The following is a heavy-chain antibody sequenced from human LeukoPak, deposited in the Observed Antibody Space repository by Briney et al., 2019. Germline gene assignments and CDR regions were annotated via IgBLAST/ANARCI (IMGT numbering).Heavy chain of an antibody. CDR1: GGSFSGYY. Sequence: SETLSLTCAVYGGSFSGYYWSWIRQPPGKGLEWIGYIYYSGSTNYNPSLKSRVTISVDTSKNQFSLKLSSVTAADTAVYYCARHVPWTVAATLGFDYWGQGTLVTVSS. D-gene: IGHD2-15*01. V-gene: IGHV4-59*08. J-gene: IGHJ4*02. CDR2: IYYSGST. CDR3: ARHVPWTVAATLGFDY.